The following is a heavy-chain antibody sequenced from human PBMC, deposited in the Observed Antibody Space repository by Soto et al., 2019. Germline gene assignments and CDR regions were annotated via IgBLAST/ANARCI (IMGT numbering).Heavy chain of an antibody. J-gene: IGHJ4*02. CDR1: GFTFADYA. CDR2: ISGIGGST. D-gene: IGHD6-13*01. CDR3: ARGSSGYISSWYYFDY. Sequence: GGSLRLSCAASGFTFADYALSWVRHAPGKGLEWVATISGIGGSTYLADSVKGRLSISRDNSKNTVSLLMNSLRAEDTAVYFCARGSSGYISSWYYFDYWGRGTLVTVSS. V-gene: IGHV3-23*01.